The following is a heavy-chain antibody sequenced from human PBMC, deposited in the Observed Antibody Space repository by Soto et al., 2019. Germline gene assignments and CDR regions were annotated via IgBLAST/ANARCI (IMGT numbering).Heavy chain of an antibody. J-gene: IGHJ6*02. CDR1: GGSISSYY. V-gene: IGHV4-59*01. CDR3: ARTKSSYGSGSYREYGMDV. D-gene: IGHD3-10*01. Sequence: SETLSLTCTVSGGSISSYYWSWIRQPPGKGLEWIGYIYYSGSTNYNPSLKSRVTISVDTSKNQFSLKLSSVTAADTAVYYCARTKSSYGSGSYREYGMDVWGQGTTVTVSS. CDR2: IYYSGST.